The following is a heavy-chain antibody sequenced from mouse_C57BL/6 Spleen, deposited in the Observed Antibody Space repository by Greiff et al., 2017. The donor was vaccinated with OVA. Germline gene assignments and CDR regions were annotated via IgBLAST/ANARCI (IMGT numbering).Heavy chain of an antibody. V-gene: IGHV5-6*01. CDR1: GFTFSSYG. D-gene: IGHD1-1*01. Sequence: EVKLMESGGDLVKPGGSLKLSCAASGFTFSSYGMSWVRQTPDKRLEWVATISSGGSYTYYPDSVKGRFTISIDNAKNTLYLQMSSLKSEDTAMYYCARPFITTVVARGYFDYWGQGTTLTVSS. CDR3: ARPFITTVVARGYFDY. J-gene: IGHJ2*01. CDR2: ISSGGSYT.